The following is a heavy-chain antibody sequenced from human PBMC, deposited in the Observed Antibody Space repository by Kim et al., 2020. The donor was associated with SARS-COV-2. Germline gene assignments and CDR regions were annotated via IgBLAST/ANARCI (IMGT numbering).Heavy chain of an antibody. CDR2: ISYDGSNK. CDR1: GFTFSSYG. D-gene: IGHD1-26*01. Sequence: GGSLRLSCAASGFTFSSYGMHWVRQAPGKGLEWVAVISYDGSNKYYADSVKGRFTISRDNSKNTLYLQMNSLRAEDTAVYYCAKEFGVGATTDLFDYWG. CDR3: AKEFGVGATTDLFDY. V-gene: IGHV3-30*18. J-gene: IGHJ4*01.